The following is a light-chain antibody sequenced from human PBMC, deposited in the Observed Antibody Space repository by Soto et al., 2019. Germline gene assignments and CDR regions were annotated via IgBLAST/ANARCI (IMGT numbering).Light chain of an antibody. J-gene: IGKJ1*01. CDR3: QQYYTTRT. CDR2: WAS. CDR1: QSVLYSSNNKND. V-gene: IGKV4-1*01. Sequence: DIVMTQSPDSLAVSLGERATINCKSSQSVLYSSNNKNDLAWDQQKPGQPPKLLIYWASTRESGVPDRFSGSGSGTDFTLTISSLQAEDVAVYYCQQYYTTRTFGQGTKVEIK.